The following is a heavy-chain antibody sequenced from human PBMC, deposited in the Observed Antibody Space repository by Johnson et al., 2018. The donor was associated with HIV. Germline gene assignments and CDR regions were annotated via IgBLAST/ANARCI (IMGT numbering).Heavy chain of an antibody. CDR3: ARETGVRPLTYYYDSSGYYYDAFDI. CDR1: GFTFSNYW. Sequence: VQLVESGGGLVQPGGSLRLSCADSGFTFSNYWMTWVRQAPGKGLEWVANINLDGSEKYYVDSVKGRFTISRDNAKNPLYLQMNSLRAEDTAVYYCARETGVRPLTYYYDSSGYYYDAFDIWGQGTMVTVSS. J-gene: IGHJ3*02. CDR2: INLDGSEK. V-gene: IGHV3-7*01. D-gene: IGHD3-22*01.